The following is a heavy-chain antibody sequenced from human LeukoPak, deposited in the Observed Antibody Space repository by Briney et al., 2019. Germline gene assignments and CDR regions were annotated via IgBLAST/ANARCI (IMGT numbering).Heavy chain of an antibody. CDR2: ISSDASIT. J-gene: IGHJ4*02. CDR1: GFTFSTYW. CDR3: ATSARTYLGSSLDY. D-gene: IGHD2-15*01. V-gene: IGHV3-74*01. Sequence: GGSLRLSCAASGFTFSTYWMHWVRQDPGKGLVWVSRISSDASITSCADPVKGRFTISRDNAKNTLYLQMNSLRAEDTALYYCATSARTYLGSSLDYWGQGTLVTVSS.